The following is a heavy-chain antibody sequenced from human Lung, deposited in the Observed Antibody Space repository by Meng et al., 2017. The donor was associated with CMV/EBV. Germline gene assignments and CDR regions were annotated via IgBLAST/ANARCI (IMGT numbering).Heavy chain of an antibody. Sequence: GSXRLXCTVSGYSISSGYYWGWIRQPPGKGLEWIGSIYHSGSTYYNPSLKSRVTISVDTSKNQFSLKVSSVTAADTAVYHCARSSSTVFWFDPWGQGTXVTVYS. CDR3: ARSSSTVFWFDP. D-gene: IGHD4-11*01. CDR1: GYSISSGYY. J-gene: IGHJ5*02. CDR2: IYHSGST. V-gene: IGHV4-38-2*02.